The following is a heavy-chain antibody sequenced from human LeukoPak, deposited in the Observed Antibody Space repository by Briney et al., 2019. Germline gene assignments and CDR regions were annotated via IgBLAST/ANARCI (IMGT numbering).Heavy chain of an antibody. CDR3: AFLMVRGVTTYYYGMDV. CDR2: ISAYNGNT. V-gene: IGHV1-18*01. CDR1: GYTFTSYG. D-gene: IGHD3-10*01. J-gene: IGHJ6*02. Sequence: GASVKVSCKASGYTFTSYGISWVRQAPGQGLEWMGWISAYNGNTNYAQKLQGRVTMTTDTSTSTAYMELRSLRSDDTAVYYCAFLMVRGVTTYYYGMDVWGQGTTVTVSS.